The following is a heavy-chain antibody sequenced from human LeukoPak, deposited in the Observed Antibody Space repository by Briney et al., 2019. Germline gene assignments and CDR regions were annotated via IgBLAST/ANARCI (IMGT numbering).Heavy chain of an antibody. Sequence: VASVTVSCKASGYTFTSYGISWVRQAPGQGLEWMGWISAYNGNTNYAQKLQGRVTMTTDTSTSTAYMELRSLRSDDTAVYYCARAVKVDRALGYWGQGTLVTVSS. J-gene: IGHJ4*02. CDR2: ISAYNGNT. CDR1: GYTFTSYG. CDR3: ARAVKVDRALGY. V-gene: IGHV1-18*01. D-gene: IGHD3-22*01.